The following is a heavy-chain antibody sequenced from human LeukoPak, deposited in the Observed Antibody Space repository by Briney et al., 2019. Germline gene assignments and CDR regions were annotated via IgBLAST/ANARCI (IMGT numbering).Heavy chain of an antibody. CDR3: ARGGSEYLLRPIAPAGDWFDP. V-gene: IGHV1-2*02. CDR1: GYTFTGYY. CDR2: INPNSGGT. J-gene: IGHJ5*02. D-gene: IGHD6-13*01. Sequence: ASVTVSCKASGYTFTGYYMYWVRQAPGQGLEWMGWINPNSGGTNYAQKFQGRVTMTRDTSISTAYMELSRLRSDGTAVYYCARGGSEYLLRPIAPAGDWFDPWGQGTLVTVSS.